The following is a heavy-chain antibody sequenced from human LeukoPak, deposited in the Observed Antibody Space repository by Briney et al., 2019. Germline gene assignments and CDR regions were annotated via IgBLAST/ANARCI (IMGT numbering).Heavy chain of an antibody. CDR2: IYHSGST. CDR1: GGSISSSSYY. CDR3: ARRPGTRNWFDP. J-gene: IGHJ5*02. V-gene: IGHV4-39*07. D-gene: IGHD2-2*01. Sequence: SETLSLTCTVSGGSISSSSYYWGWIRQPPGKGLEWIGYIYHSGSTYYNPSLKSRVTISVDRSKNQFSLKLSSVTAADTAVYYCARRPGTRNWFDPWGQGTLVTVSS.